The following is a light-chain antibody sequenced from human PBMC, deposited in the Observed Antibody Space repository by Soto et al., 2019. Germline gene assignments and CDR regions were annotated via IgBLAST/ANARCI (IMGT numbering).Light chain of an antibody. J-gene: IGKJ1*01. Sequence: EIVLTQSPGTLSLSPGERATLSCRASQTVSSIYLAWYQQKPGQAPRLLIYNGSSRATGIPDRFSGSGSGTDFTLTISRLEPEDFAVYYCQQYHSSLWTFGQGTKVEIK. V-gene: IGKV3-20*01. CDR3: QQYHSSLWT. CDR2: NGS. CDR1: QTVSSIY.